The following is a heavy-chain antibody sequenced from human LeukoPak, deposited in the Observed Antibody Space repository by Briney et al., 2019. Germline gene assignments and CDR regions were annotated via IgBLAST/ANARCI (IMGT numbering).Heavy chain of an antibody. CDR2: ISSNGGNT. V-gene: IGHV3-64D*09. Sequence: GGSLRLSCSASGFTFSSYAMHWVRQAPGKGLEYVSAISSNGGNTYYADSVKGRFTISRDNSKNTLDLQMSSLRAEDPAVYYWVKDHDRNWNDKGYFDYWGQGTLVTVSS. J-gene: IGHJ4*02. D-gene: IGHD1-1*01. CDR1: GFTFSSYA. CDR3: VKDHDRNWNDKGYFDY.